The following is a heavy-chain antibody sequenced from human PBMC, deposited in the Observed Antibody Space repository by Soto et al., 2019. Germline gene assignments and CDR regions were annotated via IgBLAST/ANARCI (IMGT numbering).Heavy chain of an antibody. J-gene: IGHJ5*02. D-gene: IGHD3-10*01. V-gene: IGHV1-8*01. CDR1: GYTFINKD. CDR3: ARVDFCTSYDKRTSWFDP. Sequence: QVQLVQSGATVKSPGASVKVSCKASGYTFINKDITWVRQAAGQGLEWMGWMDIKNDYTVYAQKFKGRVTMTRDTSIDTAYMELSGLRPHDTAVYYCARVDFCTSYDKRTSWFDPWGQGTLVTVSA. CDR2: MDIKNDYT.